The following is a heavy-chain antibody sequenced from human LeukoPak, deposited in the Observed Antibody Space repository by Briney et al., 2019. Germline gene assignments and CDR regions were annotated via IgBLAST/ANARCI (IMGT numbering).Heavy chain of an antibody. Sequence: GGSLRLSCAASGFTFSSYSMNWVRQAPGKGLEWVSSISSSSYIYYADSVKGRFTISRDNAKNSLYLQMNSLRAEDTAVYYCARDLKRSYYYDSSGSHLGGQGTLVTVSS. CDR1: GFTFSSYS. CDR2: ISSSSYI. CDR3: ARDLKRSYYYDSSGSHL. D-gene: IGHD3-22*01. V-gene: IGHV3-21*01. J-gene: IGHJ4*02.